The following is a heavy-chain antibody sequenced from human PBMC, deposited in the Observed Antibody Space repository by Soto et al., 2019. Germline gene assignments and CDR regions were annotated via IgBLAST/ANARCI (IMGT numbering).Heavy chain of an antibody. Sequence: ASVKVSCKASGYTFTGYYMHWVRQAPGQGLEWMGWINPNSGGTNYAQKFQGWVTMTRDTSISTAYMELSRLRSDDTAVYYCARWLPSIVVVPAAMSWVGWFDPWGQGTLVTVSS. D-gene: IGHD2-2*01. V-gene: IGHV1-2*04. CDR2: INPNSGGT. CDR1: GYTFTGYY. J-gene: IGHJ5*02. CDR3: ARWLPSIVVVPAAMSWVGWFDP.